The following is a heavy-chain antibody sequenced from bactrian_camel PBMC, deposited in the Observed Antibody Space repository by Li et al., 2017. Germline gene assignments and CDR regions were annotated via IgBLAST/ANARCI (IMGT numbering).Heavy chain of an antibody. V-gene: IGHV3S55*01. CDR1: TSSSARHH. CDR2: IDSTGYT. CDR3: AAANHPYILTPMDPSAYYY. Sequence: HVQLVESGGGSVAAGESLTLSCAAYTSSSARHHMAWFRQAPGEEREGITAIDSTGYTQYVDSVKDRFTISRDNAKKTLYLKMTSLKPEDTAVYYCAAANHPYILTPMDPSAYYYWGQGTQVTVS. D-gene: IGHD2*01. J-gene: IGHJ4*01.